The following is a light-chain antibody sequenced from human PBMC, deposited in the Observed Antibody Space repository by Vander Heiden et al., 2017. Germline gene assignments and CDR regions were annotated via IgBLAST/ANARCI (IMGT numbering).Light chain of an antibody. J-gene: IGKJ1*01. V-gene: IGKV3-15*01. CDR1: QSVSIN. Sequence: EIVMTQSPATLSVSPGERVTLSCRASQSVSINLAWYQQKPGQAPRLLIYVASTRATGIPARFSGSGSGTEFTLTISSLQSADSAVYYCPQYNNWPRTFGHGTKVEIK. CDR3: PQYNNWPRT. CDR2: VAS.